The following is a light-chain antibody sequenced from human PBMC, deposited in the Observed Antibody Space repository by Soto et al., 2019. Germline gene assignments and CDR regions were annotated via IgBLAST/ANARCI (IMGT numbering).Light chain of an antibody. Sequence: EIVLTQSPATLSLSPGERATLSCRASQSVNSYLAWYQQKCGEAPRLLIYDTSNRATGIPERFSGSGSGTDFTLTISSLEPEDVAFYYCQQRSSWPTFGQGTRLEIK. CDR1: QSVNSY. J-gene: IGKJ2*01. V-gene: IGKV3-11*01. CDR3: QQRSSWPT. CDR2: DTS.